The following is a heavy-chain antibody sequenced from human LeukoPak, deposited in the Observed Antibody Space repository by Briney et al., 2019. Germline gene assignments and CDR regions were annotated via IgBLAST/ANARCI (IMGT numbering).Heavy chain of an antibody. CDR1: GFTFSSYS. J-gene: IGHJ4*02. D-gene: IGHD6-13*01. CDR2: LNSDGSST. CDR3: ARVAQSSSWYIDY. V-gene: IGHV3-74*01. Sequence: GGSLRLSCAASGFTFSSYSMHWVRQAPGKGLVWVSRLNSDGSSTSYADSVKGRFTISRDNAKNTLYLQMNSPRAEDTAVHYCARVAQSSSWYIDYWGQGTQVTVSS.